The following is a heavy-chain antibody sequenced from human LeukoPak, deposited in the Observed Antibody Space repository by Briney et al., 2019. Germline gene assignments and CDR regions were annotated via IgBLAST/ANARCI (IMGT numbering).Heavy chain of an antibody. Sequence: PGGSLRLSCAASGFTFSSYWMHWVRQAPGKGLVWVSRVNTDGRTTTYADSVKGRFTISRDNAKNTLFLQMNSLRVEDTAVYYCSKDLSGAHDYWSQGTVVTVSS. J-gene: IGHJ4*02. V-gene: IGHV3-74*01. CDR2: VNTDGRTT. CDR3: SKDLSGAHDY. CDR1: GFTFSSYW. D-gene: IGHD4-17*01.